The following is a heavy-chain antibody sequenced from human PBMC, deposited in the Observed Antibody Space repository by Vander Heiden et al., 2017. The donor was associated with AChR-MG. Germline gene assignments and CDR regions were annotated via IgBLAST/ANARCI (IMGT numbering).Heavy chain of an antibody. D-gene: IGHD2-15*01. J-gene: IGHJ4*02. CDR2: IWYDGSNK. V-gene: IGHV3-33*01. Sequence: QVQLVESGGGVVQPGRSLRLSCAASGFTFSSYGMHWVRHAPGKGLEWVAVIWYDGSNKYYADSVKGRFTISRDNSKNTLYLQMNSLRAEDTAVYYCARDHVSFTRGGNPGDYWGQGTLVTVSS. CDR3: ARDHVSFTRGGNPGDY. CDR1: GFTFSSYG.